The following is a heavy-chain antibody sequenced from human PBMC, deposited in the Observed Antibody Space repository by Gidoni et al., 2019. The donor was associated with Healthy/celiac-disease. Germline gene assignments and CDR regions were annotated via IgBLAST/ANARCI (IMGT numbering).Heavy chain of an antibody. D-gene: IGHD4-17*01. CDR3: ARENLLGHDPRTVKGWFDP. Sequence: QVQLQESGPGLVKPSQTLSLTCTVSGGSISSGSYSWSWIRQPAGKGLEWIGRIYTSGSTNYNPSLKSRVTMSVDTSKNQFSLKLSSVTAADTAVYYCARENLLGHDPRTVKGWFDPWGQGSLVTVSS. J-gene: IGHJ5*02. V-gene: IGHV4-61*02. CDR2: IYTSGST. CDR1: GGSISSGSYS.